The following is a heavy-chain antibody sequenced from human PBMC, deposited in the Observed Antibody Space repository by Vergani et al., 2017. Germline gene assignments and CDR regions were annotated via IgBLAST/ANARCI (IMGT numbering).Heavy chain of an antibody. Sequence: QVQLQESGPGLVKPSQTLSLTCTVSGGPISSGGYYWSWIRQHPGKGLEWIGYIYYSGSTYYNPSLKSRVTISVDTSKNQFSLKLSSVTAADSAVYYCARDRRDSSGHFDYWGQGTLVTVSS. CDR1: GGPISSGGYY. CDR2: IYYSGST. J-gene: IGHJ4*02. CDR3: ARDRRDSSGHFDY. V-gene: IGHV4-31*03. D-gene: IGHD3-22*01.